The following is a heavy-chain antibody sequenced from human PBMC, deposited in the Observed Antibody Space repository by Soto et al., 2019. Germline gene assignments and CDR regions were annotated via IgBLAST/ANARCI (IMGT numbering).Heavy chain of an antibody. CDR3: ARAYYDTSGYSLDP. V-gene: IGHV4-61*01. J-gene: IGHJ5*02. Sequence: SETLSLTCTVSGGSVNSDSYYWSWIRQPPGKGLEWIGYIYYSGSTNYNPSLKSRVTISVDTSKNQFSLRLSSVTAADTAVYYCARAYYDTSGYSLDPWGQGTLVTVSS. CDR2: IYYSGST. CDR1: GGSVNSDSYY. D-gene: IGHD3-22*01.